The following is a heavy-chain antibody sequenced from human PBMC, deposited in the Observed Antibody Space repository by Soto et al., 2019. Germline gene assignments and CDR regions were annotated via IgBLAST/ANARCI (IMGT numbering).Heavy chain of an antibody. CDR2: INHSGST. Sequence: SETLSLTCAVYGGSFSGYYWSWIRQPPGKGLEWIGEINHSGSTNYNPSLKSRVTISVDTSKNLVSLRLTSVTAADTAVYFCARIGGVVTYQSGGSWFDPWGPGTLVTVSS. D-gene: IGHD3-3*01. CDR3: ARIGGVVTYQSGGSWFDP. V-gene: IGHV4-34*01. CDR1: GGSFSGYY. J-gene: IGHJ5*02.